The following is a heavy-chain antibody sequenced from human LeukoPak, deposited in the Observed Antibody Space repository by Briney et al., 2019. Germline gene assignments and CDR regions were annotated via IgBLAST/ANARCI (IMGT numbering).Heavy chain of an antibody. Sequence: GGSLRLSCATSGFTFSDYYMSWIRQAPGKGLEWVSYISSSGSTIYYANSVKGRFTISRDNAKNSLYLQMNSLRAEDTAVYYCARERQWLAPCDYWGQGTLVTVSS. CDR1: GFTFSDYY. D-gene: IGHD6-19*01. CDR3: ARERQWLAPCDY. CDR2: ISSSGSTI. J-gene: IGHJ4*02. V-gene: IGHV3-11*01.